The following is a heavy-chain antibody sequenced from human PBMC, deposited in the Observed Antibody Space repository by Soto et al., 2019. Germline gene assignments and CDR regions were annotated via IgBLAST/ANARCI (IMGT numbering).Heavy chain of an antibody. Sequence: EVQLVESGGGLVKPGGSLRLSCAASGFTFSSYSMNWVRQAPGKGLEWVSSISSSSSYIYYADSVKGRFTISRDNAKNSLYLQMNSLRAEDTAVYYCARDPIRSIVGATVYYFDYWGQGTLVTVSS. CDR3: ARDPIRSIVGATVYYFDY. CDR1: GFTFSSYS. CDR2: ISSSSSYI. V-gene: IGHV3-21*01. D-gene: IGHD1-26*01. J-gene: IGHJ4*02.